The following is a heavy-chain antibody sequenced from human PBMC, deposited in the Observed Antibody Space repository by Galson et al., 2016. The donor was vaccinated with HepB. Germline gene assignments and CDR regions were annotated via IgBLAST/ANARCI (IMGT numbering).Heavy chain of an antibody. CDR3: ARPYYYDFWSGFYTGDYGMDV. J-gene: IGHJ6*02. D-gene: IGHD3-3*01. CDR2: INAGNGNT. Sequence: SVKVSCKASGYTFTTNAVHWVRQAPGQRLEWMGWINAGNGNTRYSQKFQGRVTITRDTSASTAYMELSSLRSEDTALYYCARPYYYDFWSGFYTGDYGMDVWGQGTTVTVS. CDR1: GYTFTTNA. V-gene: IGHV1-3*01.